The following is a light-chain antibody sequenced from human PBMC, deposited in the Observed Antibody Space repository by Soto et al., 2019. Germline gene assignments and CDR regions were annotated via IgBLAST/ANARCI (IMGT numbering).Light chain of an antibody. CDR3: CSYAVGSAYV. J-gene: IGLJ1*01. CDR2: EAN. Sequence: QSVLTQPASVSGSPGQSITISCTGTSTDVGNFNLVSWYQQHPGKAPKLIIYEANKRPSGVSSRFSGSKSDNTASLTISGLRSEYEADYHCCSYAVGSAYVFGTGTKVTVL. V-gene: IGLV2-23*01. CDR1: STDVGNFNL.